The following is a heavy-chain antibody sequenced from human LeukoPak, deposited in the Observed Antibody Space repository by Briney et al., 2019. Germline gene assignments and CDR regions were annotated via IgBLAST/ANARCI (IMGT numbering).Heavy chain of an antibody. Sequence: SETLSLICTVSGDSIRRDNYYWGWIRQPPGKGLEWIGSIYYSGSTYYNPSLKSRVSISVDPSKSRFSLKLTSVTAADTAVYYCATHPLLDYWGQGSLVTVSS. V-gene: IGHV4-39*01. CDR3: ATHPLLDY. D-gene: IGHD3-16*02. CDR1: GDSIRRDNYY. J-gene: IGHJ4*02. CDR2: IYYSGST.